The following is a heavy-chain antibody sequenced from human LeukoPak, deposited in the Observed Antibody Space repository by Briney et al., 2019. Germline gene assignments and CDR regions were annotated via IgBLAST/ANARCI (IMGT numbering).Heavy chain of an antibody. CDR1: GFTFSSSS. D-gene: IGHD3-10*01. Sequence: GGSLRLSCAASGFTFSSSSMNWVRQAPGKGLEWVSSISSSISYIYYADSVKGRFTISRDNAKNSLYLQMNSLRAEDTAVYYCARDGPGYYGSGSFPYWGQGTLVTVSS. V-gene: IGHV3-21*01. CDR2: ISSSISYI. CDR3: ARDGPGYYGSGSFPY. J-gene: IGHJ4*02.